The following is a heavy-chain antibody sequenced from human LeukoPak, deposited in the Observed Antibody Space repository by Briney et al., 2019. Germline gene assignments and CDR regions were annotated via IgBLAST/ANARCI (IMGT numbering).Heavy chain of an antibody. CDR3: AKASSSSWYDLMDV. V-gene: IGHV3-23*01. J-gene: IGHJ6*02. CDR2: ISGSGGST. CDR1: GFTFSSYA. D-gene: IGHD6-13*01. Sequence: PGGSLRLSCAASGFTFSSYAMSWVRQAPGKKGLEWVSTISGSGGSTYYADSVKDRFAISRDSSKNTLYLQMNSLRAEDTAVYYCAKASSSSWYDLMDVWGQGTTVTVSS.